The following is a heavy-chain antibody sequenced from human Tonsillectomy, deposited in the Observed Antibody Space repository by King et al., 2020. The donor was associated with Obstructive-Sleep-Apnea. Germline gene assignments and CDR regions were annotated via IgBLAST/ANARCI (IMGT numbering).Heavy chain of an antibody. D-gene: IGHD3-10*01. J-gene: IGHJ3*02. V-gene: IGHV3-30*04. Sequence: VQLVESGGGVVQPGRSLRLSCAASGFTFSSYAMHWVRQAPGKGLEGVAVISYDGNNKYYADSVKGRFTVSRDNSKNTLYLQMNSLRAEDTAVYYCAREWFEAFDIWGQGTMVTVSS. CDR2: ISYDGNNK. CDR1: GFTFSSYA. CDR3: AREWFEAFDI.